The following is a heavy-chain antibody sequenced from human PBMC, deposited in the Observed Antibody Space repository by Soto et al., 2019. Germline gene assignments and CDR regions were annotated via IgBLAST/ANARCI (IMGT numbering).Heavy chain of an antibody. J-gene: IGHJ4*02. CDR1: EFPFNTAG. Sequence: VQLLESGGGLVRRGGSLRLSCAASEFPFNTAGMSWVRQAPGQGLEWVAGISGSGISTYYADSVKGRFTISRDNSLNTLYLQMHSLGVEDTAVYYCAKGRYGDGGGGLESWGQGALVTVSS. V-gene: IGHV3-23*01. CDR3: AKGRYGDGGGGLES. CDR2: ISGSGIST. D-gene: IGHD5-18*01.